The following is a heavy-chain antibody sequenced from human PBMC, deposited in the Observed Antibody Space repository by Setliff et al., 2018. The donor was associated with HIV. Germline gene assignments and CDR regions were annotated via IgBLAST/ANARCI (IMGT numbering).Heavy chain of an antibody. Sequence: ASVKVSCKASGYSFTSYGISWVRQAPGQGLEWMGWISPYNGNTNYAQKLQGRITVTTDTSTNTAYMEPRTLRSDDTAAYYCARVAYASLSSSWYLLDYYYYLDVWGKGTTGTVS. CDR3: ARVAYASLSSSWYLLDYYYYLDV. J-gene: IGHJ6*03. CDR1: GYSFTSYG. D-gene: IGHD6-13*01. V-gene: IGHV1-18*01. CDR2: ISPYNGNT.